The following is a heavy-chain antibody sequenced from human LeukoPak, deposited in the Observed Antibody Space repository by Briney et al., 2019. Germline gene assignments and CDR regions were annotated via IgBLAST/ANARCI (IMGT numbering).Heavy chain of an antibody. CDR3: ARHYLGVYQWYFDL. J-gene: IGHJ2*01. CDR1: GGTFSSYA. D-gene: IGHD2-8*01. CDR2: IIPFFGTA. V-gene: IGHV1-69*13. Sequence: SVKVSCKASGGTFSSYAISFVRQAPGQGLEWRGGIIPFFGTANCAQKFQGTVTITADESTNTEYMELSSLRYEDTALYYCARHYLGVYQWYFDLWGRGPLVTVSS.